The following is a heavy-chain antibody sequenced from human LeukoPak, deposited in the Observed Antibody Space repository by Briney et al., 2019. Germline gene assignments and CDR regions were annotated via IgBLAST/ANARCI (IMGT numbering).Heavy chain of an antibody. D-gene: IGHD4-23*01. J-gene: IGHJ4*02. V-gene: IGHV1-18*01. Sequence: ASVKVSCKASGYTFTSYGISWARQAPGQGLEWMGWISAYNGNTNYAQKLQGRVTMTTDTSTSTAYMELRSLRSDDTAVYYCARYLVARLRWPKLVDYWGQGTLVTVSS. CDR1: GYTFTSYG. CDR2: ISAYNGNT. CDR3: ARYLVARLRWPKLVDY.